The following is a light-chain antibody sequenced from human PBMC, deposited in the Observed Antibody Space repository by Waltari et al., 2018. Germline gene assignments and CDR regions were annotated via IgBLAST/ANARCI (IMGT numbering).Light chain of an antibody. CDR1: ALPKKY. CDR3: YSADSSGNHRV. Sequence: SYELTQPPSVSVSPGQTARITCSGDALPKKYAYWYQKKSGQAPVRDIYKDSKRPSGTPERFSGSNSGTMATLTISGAKVEDEADYYCYSADSSGNHRVFGGGTKLTIL. J-gene: IGLJ3*02. CDR2: KDS. V-gene: IGLV3-10*01.